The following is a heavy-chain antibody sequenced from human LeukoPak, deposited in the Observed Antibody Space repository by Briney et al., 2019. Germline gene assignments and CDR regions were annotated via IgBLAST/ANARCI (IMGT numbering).Heavy chain of an antibody. J-gene: IGHJ4*02. D-gene: IGHD5-18*01. CDR2: INHSGST. CDR3: ARVKGYSYGYTNY. CDR1: GGSFSGYY. Sequence: SETLSLTCAVYGGSFSGYYWSWIRQPPGKGLEWIGEINHSGSTNYNPSLKSRVTISVDTSKNQFSLKLSSVTAADTAVYYCARVKGYSYGYTNYWGQGTLVTVSS. V-gene: IGHV4-34*01.